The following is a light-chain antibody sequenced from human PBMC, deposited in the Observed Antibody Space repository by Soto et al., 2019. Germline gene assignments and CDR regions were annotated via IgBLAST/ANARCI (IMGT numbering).Light chain of an antibody. Sequence: EFLLTQYPGTLSLSPGERATLSWGASQTVRNNYLAWYQQKPGQAPRLLIYDASSRATGIPDSFSGGGSGTEFTLTISSLKPEDFAVYYCQQYHNWHTITFGQGTRLEIK. CDR1: QTVRNNY. J-gene: IGKJ5*01. CDR3: QQYHNWHTIT. V-gene: IGKV3D-20*02. CDR2: DAS.